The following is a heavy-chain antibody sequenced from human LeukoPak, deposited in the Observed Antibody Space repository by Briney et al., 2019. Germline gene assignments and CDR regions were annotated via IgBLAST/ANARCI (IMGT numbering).Heavy chain of an antibody. V-gene: IGHV1-18*04. J-gene: IGHJ4*02. CDR1: GYTFTSYG. CDR2: ISAYNGNT. Sequence: GASVKVSCKASGYTFTSYGISWVRQAPGQGLEWMGWISAYNGNTNYAQKLQGRVTMTPDTSTSTAYMELRSLRSDDTAVYYCARDHSCSSTSCYPFDYWGQGTLVTVSS. D-gene: IGHD2-2*01. CDR3: ARDHSCSSTSCYPFDY.